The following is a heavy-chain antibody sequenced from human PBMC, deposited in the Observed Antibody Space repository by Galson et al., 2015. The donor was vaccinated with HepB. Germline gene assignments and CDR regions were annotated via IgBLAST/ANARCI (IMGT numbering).Heavy chain of an antibody. Sequence: SVKVSCKASGYTFTSYGISWVRQAPGQGLEWMGWISAYNGNTNYAQKLQGRVTMTTDTSTSTAYMELRSLRSDDTAVYYCARDAGLRYFDWSSGYWYFDLWGRGTLVTVSS. D-gene: IGHD3-9*01. CDR1: GYTFTSYG. CDR2: ISAYNGNT. V-gene: IGHV1-18*04. CDR3: ARDAGLRYFDWSSGYWYFDL. J-gene: IGHJ2*01.